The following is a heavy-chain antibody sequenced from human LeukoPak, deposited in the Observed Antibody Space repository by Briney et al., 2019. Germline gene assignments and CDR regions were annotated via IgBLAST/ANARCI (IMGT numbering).Heavy chain of an antibody. CDR2: INHSGST. CDR3: ARGYSSSWRTIDY. J-gene: IGHJ4*02. D-gene: IGHD6-13*01. V-gene: IGHV4-34*01. Sequence: PSETLSLTCAVYGGSFSGYYWSWIRQPPGKGLEWIGEINHSGSTNYNPSLKSRVTISVDTSKNQFSLKLSSVTAADTAVYYCARGYSSSWRTIDYWGQGTLATVSS. CDR1: GGSFSGYY.